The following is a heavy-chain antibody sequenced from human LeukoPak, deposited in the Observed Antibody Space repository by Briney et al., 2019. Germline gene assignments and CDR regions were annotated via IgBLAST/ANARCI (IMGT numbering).Heavy chain of an antibody. CDR1: GYTFTGYY. CDR2: INPNSGGT. V-gene: IGHV1-2*02. D-gene: IGHD5-24*01. J-gene: IGHJ4*02. Sequence: ASVTVSCKASGYTFTGYYMHWVRQAPGQGLEWMGWINPNSGGTNYAQKFQGRVTMTRDTSISTAYMELSRLRSDDTAVYYCARSRDGYNYGGLDYWGQGTLVTVSA. CDR3: ARSRDGYNYGGLDY.